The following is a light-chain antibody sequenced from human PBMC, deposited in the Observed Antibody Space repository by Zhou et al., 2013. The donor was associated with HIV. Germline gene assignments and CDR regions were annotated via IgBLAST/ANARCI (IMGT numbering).Light chain of an antibody. V-gene: IGKV1-5*03. Sequence: DIQMTQSPSTLSAFVGDRVTVTCRASQSISSWLAWYQQKPGKAPKLLIYKASTLDNGVPSRFSGSGSGTEFTLTISSLQPDDFATYYCQQYHSFAYSFGPGDQVGDQ. J-gene: IGKJ2*03. CDR1: QSISSW. CDR2: KAS. CDR3: QQYHSFAYS.